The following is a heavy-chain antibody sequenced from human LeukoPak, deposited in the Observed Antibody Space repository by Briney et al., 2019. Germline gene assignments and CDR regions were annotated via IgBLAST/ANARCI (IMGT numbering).Heavy chain of an antibody. CDR2: MSSSDDGR. J-gene: IGHJ4*02. D-gene: IGHD4-17*01. CDR3: ARGSGDLDY. Sequence: GGSLRLSCATSGFSFSSYAMSWVRQAPGKGLEWVSAMSSSDDGRYYAASVRGRFTISRDTSRSTLYLQMNSLRAEDAAVYYCARGSGDLDYWGQGTRVTVSS. V-gene: IGHV3-23*01. CDR1: GFSFSSYA.